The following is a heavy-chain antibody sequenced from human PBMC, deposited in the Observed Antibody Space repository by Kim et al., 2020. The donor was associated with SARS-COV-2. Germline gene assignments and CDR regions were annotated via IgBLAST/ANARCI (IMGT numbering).Heavy chain of an antibody. CDR3: ARTYSGGYSGYFDY. V-gene: IGHV3-30*04. J-gene: IGHJ4*02. CDR2: ISYDGSNK. CDR1: GFTFSSYA. Sequence: GGSLRLSCAASGFTFSSYAMHWVRQAPGKGLEWVAVISYDGSNKYYADSVKGRFTISRDNSKNTLYLQMNSLRAEDTAVYYCARTYSGGYSGYFDYWGQATLVTVSS. D-gene: IGHD1-26*01.